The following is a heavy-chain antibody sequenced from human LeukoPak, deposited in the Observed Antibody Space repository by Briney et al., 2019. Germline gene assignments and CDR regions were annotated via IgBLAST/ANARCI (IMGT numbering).Heavy chain of an antibody. Sequence: ASVKVSCKASGFTFTDYYLHWVRQAPGQGLEWMGRIILNGGATSYAQKFQGRVTLTRDTSISTAYMELIRQTSDDTAVYYCARDQDSLVRGVIGYWGQGTLVTVSS. CDR1: GFTFTDYY. J-gene: IGHJ4*02. V-gene: IGHV1-2*06. CDR2: IILNGGAT. D-gene: IGHD3-10*01. CDR3: ARDQDSLVRGVIGY.